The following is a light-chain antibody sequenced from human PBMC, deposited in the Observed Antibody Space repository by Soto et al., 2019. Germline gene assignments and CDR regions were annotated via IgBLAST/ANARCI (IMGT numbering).Light chain of an antibody. Sequence: EIVLTLSPGTLSLSPGERATLSCRASQSVSSSYLAWYQQKPGQAPRLLIYGASTRATGIPARFSGSGSGTEVIPIIVSLQEDDCVVDYCRQYDNSSLTFGRGTKVDIK. CDR1: QSVSSSY. CDR3: RQYDNSSLT. J-gene: IGKJ4*02. CDR2: GAS. V-gene: IGKV3D-7*01.